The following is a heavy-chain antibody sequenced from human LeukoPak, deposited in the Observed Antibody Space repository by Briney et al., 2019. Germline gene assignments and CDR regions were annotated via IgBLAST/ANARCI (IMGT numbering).Heavy chain of an antibody. Sequence: SETLSLTCSVSGGSIRSHYWNWNRQPPGKGLEWLGHIYYTASTYYNPSLKCRVTISVDTSKNQFSLRLSSVTAADTAVYYCARERWEGGSFVMGFDYGGQGALVTVSS. D-gene: IGHD1-26*01. V-gene: IGHV4-59*11. CDR2: IYYTAST. CDR1: GGSIRSHY. CDR3: ARERWEGGSFVMGFDY. J-gene: IGHJ4*02.